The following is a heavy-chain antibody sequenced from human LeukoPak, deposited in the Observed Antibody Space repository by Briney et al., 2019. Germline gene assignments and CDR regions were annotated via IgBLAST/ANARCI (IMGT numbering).Heavy chain of an antibody. V-gene: IGHV1-69*04. CDR3: ARDREWLQSHHFDY. D-gene: IGHD5-24*01. CDR1: GGTFSSYA. J-gene: IGHJ4*02. Sequence: SVKVSCKASGGTFSSYAISWARQAPGQGLERMGRIIPIFGIANYAQKFQGRVTITADKSTSTAYMELSSLRSEDTAVYYCARDREWLQSHHFDYWGQGTLVTVSS. CDR2: IIPIFGIA.